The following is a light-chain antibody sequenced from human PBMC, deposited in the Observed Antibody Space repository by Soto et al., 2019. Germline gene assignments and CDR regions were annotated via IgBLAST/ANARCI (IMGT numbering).Light chain of an antibody. Sequence: QSALTQPPSASGSPGQSVTISCTGTSSDVGGYNYVSWYQQHPGKAPKLMIYEVTKRPSGVHDRFSGSKSGNTASLTVSGLQAEDEADYYCSSYAGGNKVFGTGTKVTVL. J-gene: IGLJ1*01. CDR3: SSYAGGNKV. CDR1: SSDVGGYNY. V-gene: IGLV2-8*01. CDR2: EVT.